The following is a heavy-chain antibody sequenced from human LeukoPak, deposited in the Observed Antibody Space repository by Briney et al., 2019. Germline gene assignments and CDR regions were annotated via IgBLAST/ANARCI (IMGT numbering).Heavy chain of an antibody. CDR2: IYFSGST. J-gene: IGHJ4*02. V-gene: IGHV4-61*08. Sequence: SETLSLPCTVSGGSISSFYWSWFYWSWIRQPPGKGLEWIGYIYFSGSTNYNPSLKSRVTISVDTSKNQFSLKLSSVTAADTAVYYCARGVVAAPQTFDYWGQGTLVTVSS. CDR1: GGSISS. D-gene: IGHD2-15*01. CDR3: ARGVVAAPQTFDY.